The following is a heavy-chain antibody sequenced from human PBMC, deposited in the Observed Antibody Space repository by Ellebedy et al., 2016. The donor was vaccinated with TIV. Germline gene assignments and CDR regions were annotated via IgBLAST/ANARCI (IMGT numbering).Heavy chain of an antibody. D-gene: IGHD6-13*01. V-gene: IGHV1-18*04. CDR2: VSGYNGNT. Sequence: ASVKVSCKASGYTFMSYSIAWVRHAPGQGLQWMGWVSGYNGNTNYAQKVQGRVTMTTDTSTNTAYMELRSLTSDDTAVYFCARTSRYAYSSSCDYWGQGTLVTVSS. J-gene: IGHJ4*02. CDR1: GYTFMSYS. CDR3: ARTSRYAYSSSCDY.